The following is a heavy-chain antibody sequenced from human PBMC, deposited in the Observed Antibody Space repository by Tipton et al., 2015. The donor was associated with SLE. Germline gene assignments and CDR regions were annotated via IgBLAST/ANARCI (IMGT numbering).Heavy chain of an antibody. CDR3: AREKAGGSGKKLYFDY. J-gene: IGHJ4*02. CDR1: GGSISSSSYY. CDR2: IYYSGST. Sequence: TLSLTCTVSGGSISSSSYYWGWIRQPPGKGLEWIGSIYYSGSTSYNPSLKSRVTISVDTSKNQFSLKLSSVTAADTAVYYCAREKAGGSGKKLYFDYWGQGTLVTVSS. D-gene: IGHD3-10*01. V-gene: IGHV4-39*07.